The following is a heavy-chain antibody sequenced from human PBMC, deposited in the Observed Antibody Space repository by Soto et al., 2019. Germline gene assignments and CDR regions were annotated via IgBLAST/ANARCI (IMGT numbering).Heavy chain of an antibody. V-gene: IGHV3-21*01. CDR3: AREIYSGYAYTDGMDV. D-gene: IGHD5-12*01. CDR1: GFTFSSYS. CDR2: ISSSSSYI. J-gene: IGHJ6*02. Sequence: LRLSCAASGFTFSSYSMNWVRQAPGKGLEWVSSISSSSSYIYYADSVKGRFTISRDNAKNSLYLQMNSLRAEDTAVYYCAREIYSGYAYTDGMDVWGQGTTVTVSS.